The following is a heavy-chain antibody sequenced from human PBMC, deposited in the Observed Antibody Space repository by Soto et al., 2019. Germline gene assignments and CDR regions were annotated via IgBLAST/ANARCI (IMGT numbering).Heavy chain of an antibody. J-gene: IGHJ6*02. D-gene: IGHD6-13*01. CDR1: GGSFSGYY. CDR3: ARGRHSSSWYPTRGYYYGMDV. V-gene: IGHV4-34*01. Sequence: QVQLQQWGAGLLKPSETLSLTCAVYGGSFSGYYWCWIRQTPGKGLEWIGEINHSGSTNYNPSLKSRVTISVDTSKNQFSLKLSSVTAADTAVYYCARGRHSSSWYPTRGYYYGMDVWGQGTTVTVSS. CDR2: INHSGST.